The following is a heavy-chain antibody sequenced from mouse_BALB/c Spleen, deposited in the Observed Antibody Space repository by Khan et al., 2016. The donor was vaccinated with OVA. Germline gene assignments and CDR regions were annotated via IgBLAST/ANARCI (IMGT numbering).Heavy chain of an antibody. J-gene: IGHJ4*01. CDR2: ISSGGSYT. V-gene: IGHV5-9-3*01. CDR3: ARLDAMDD. Sequence: DVHLVESGGGLVKPGGSLKLSCAASGFTFSRYAMSWVRQTPEKRLEWVATISSGGSYTYYPDSVKGRFTISRDNAKNTLYLQMSSLRSEDTAMYYCARLDAMDDWGQGTSVTVSS. CDR1: GFTFSRYA. D-gene: IGHD3-1*01.